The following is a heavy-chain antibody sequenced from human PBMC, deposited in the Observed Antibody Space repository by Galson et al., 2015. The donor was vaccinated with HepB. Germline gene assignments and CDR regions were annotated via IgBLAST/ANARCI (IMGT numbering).Heavy chain of an antibody. V-gene: IGHV3-21*04. Sequence: SLRLSCAASGFTFSSYSMNWVRQAPGKGLEWVSSISSSSSYIYYADSVKGRFTISRDNAKNSLYLQMNSLRAEDTAVYYCARALQDYGDYGYFDYWGQGTLVTVSS. J-gene: IGHJ4*02. CDR3: ARALQDYGDYGYFDY. CDR2: ISSSSSYI. CDR1: GFTFSSYS. D-gene: IGHD4-17*01.